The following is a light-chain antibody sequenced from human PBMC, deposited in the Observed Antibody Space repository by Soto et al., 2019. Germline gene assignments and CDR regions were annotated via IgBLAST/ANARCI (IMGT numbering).Light chain of an antibody. CDR3: QQYSGSPGAT. J-gene: IGKJ5*01. V-gene: IGKV3-20*01. CDR2: GAS. Sequence: EIELTQSPGTLSLSPGERATLSCRASQSVSSSSLAWYQQNAGQAPRLLIYGASSRATGIPDRFSGSGCGRDFTLIISRLEPEEFAVYYCQQYSGSPGATFGQGKRLEIK. CDR1: QSVSSSS.